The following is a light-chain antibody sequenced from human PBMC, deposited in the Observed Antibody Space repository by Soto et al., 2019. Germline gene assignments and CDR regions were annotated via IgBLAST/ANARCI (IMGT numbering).Light chain of an antibody. J-gene: IGKJ4*01. V-gene: IGKV3-11*01. CDR2: DAS. CDR1: QSVSSY. Sequence: EIVLTLSPATLSWFPGARATLSCRSGQSVSSYLAWYQQKPGQAPRLLIYDASNRATGIPARVSRSGSGTDFTLTVSSLEPEDFAVYYCQQSSNWTPTFGVGTKSDIK. CDR3: QQSSNWTPT.